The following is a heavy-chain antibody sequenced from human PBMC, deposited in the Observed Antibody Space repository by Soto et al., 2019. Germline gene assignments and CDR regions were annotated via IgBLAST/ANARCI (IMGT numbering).Heavy chain of an antibody. CDR3: AREGGYYYDSSGPVNWFDP. Sequence: GASVKVSCKASGGTFSSYAISWVRQAPGQGLEWMGGIIPIFGTANYAQKFQGRVTITADESTSTAYMELSSLRSEDTAVYYCAREGGYYYDSSGPVNWFDPWGQGTLVT. CDR1: GGTFSSYA. V-gene: IGHV1-69*13. D-gene: IGHD3-22*01. J-gene: IGHJ5*02. CDR2: IIPIFGTA.